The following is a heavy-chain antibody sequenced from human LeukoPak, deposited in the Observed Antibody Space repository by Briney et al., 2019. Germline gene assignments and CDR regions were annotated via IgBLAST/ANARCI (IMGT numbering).Heavy chain of an antibody. V-gene: IGHV3-23*01. CDR3: AKVGYSGYDLAFDI. CDR2: VSGSGNAT. CDR1: GFIFSGHA. D-gene: IGHD5-12*01. J-gene: IGHJ3*02. Sequence: GGSLRLSCAASGFIFSGHAMNWVRQAPGKGLEWVSTVSGSGNATYYADSVKGRFTISRDNSKNTLYLQVESLRAEDTAVYYCAKVGYSGYDLAFDIWGQGTMVTVSS.